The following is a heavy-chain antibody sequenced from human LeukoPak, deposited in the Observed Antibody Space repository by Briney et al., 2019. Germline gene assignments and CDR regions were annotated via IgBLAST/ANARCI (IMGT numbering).Heavy chain of an antibody. CDR2: IYYSGST. CDR3: ARDPGAYCSSTSCYKMGWFDP. D-gene: IGHD2-2*02. J-gene: IGHJ5*02. V-gene: IGHV4-31*03. Sequence: PSETLSLTCTVSGGSISSGGYYWSWIRQHPGKGLEWIGYIYYSGSTYYNPSLKSRVTISADTSKNQFSLKLSSVTAADTAVYYCARDPGAYCSSTSCYKMGWFDPWGQGTLVTVSS. CDR1: GGSISSGGYY.